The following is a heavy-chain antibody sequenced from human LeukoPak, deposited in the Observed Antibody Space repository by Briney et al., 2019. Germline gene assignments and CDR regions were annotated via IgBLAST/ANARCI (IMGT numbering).Heavy chain of an antibody. Sequence: GESLKISCKASGFSFTSYWIGWVRQMPGKGLEWMGIIFPRDSNTRYSPSFQGQVTISADKSISTTYLQWSSLKASDTAMYYCARTEHFHYGMDVWGQGTTVTVSS. J-gene: IGHJ6*02. CDR2: IFPRDSNT. V-gene: IGHV5-51*01. D-gene: IGHD1/OR15-1a*01. CDR3: ARTEHFHYGMDV. CDR1: GFSFTSYW.